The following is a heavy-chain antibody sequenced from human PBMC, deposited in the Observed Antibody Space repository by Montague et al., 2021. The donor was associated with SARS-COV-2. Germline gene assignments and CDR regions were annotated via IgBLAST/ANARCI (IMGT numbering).Heavy chain of an antibody. CDR1: GGSMISGGYY. V-gene: IGHV4-31*03. CDR2: VYSGGTT. Sequence: TLSLTCNVSGGSMISGGYYWSWIRQPPGKGWEWIVYVYSGGTTYYNPSLKSRVTISEDMSKNQFSLSLTSVTAADTAVYYCVRDGGLRFADGAMDVWGQGTTVTVSS. CDR3: VRDGGLRFADGAMDV. D-gene: IGHD5/OR15-5a*01. J-gene: IGHJ6*02.